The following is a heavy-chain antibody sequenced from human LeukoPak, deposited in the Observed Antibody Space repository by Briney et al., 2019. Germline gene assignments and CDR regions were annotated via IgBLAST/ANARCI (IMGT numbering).Heavy chain of an antibody. Sequence: SETLSLTCTVSGGSISSYYWSWIRQPPGKGLEWIGYIYYSGSTNYNPSLKSRVTISVDTSKNQFSLKLSSVTAADTAVYYCARGPYYDFWSGSRGAYYFDYWGRGTLVTVSS. CDR2: IYYSGST. CDR1: GGSISSYY. J-gene: IGHJ4*02. CDR3: ARGPYYDFWSGSRGAYYFDY. V-gene: IGHV4-59*01. D-gene: IGHD3-3*01.